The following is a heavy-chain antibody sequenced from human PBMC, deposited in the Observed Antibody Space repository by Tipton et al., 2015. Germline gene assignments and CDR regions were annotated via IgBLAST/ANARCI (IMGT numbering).Heavy chain of an antibody. V-gene: IGHV4-59*01. CDR2: IYYRGST. D-gene: IGHD7-27*01. CDR3: ARRGLGYYYYGMDV. CDR1: GASINSYY. Sequence: TLSLTCTISGASINSYYWSWIRQPPGRGLEWIGNIYYRGSTKYNPSLKSRVSISVDTSKNQFSLKLTSVTAEDTAVYYCARRGLGYYYYGMDVWGQGTTVTVSS. J-gene: IGHJ6*02.